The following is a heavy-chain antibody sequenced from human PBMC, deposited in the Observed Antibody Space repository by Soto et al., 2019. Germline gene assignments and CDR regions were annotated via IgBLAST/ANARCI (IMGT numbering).Heavy chain of an antibody. J-gene: IGHJ4*02. D-gene: IGHD5-12*01. CDR2: ISWNSGSI. CDR3: AKGMRMATMTPGGMYYFDY. Sequence: EVQLVESGGGLVQPGRSLRLSCAASGFTFDDYAMHWVRQAPGKGLEWVSGISWNSGSIGYADSVKGRFTISRDNAKNSLYLQMNSLRAEDTALYYCAKGMRMATMTPGGMYYFDYWGQGTLVTVSS. V-gene: IGHV3-9*01. CDR1: GFTFDDYA.